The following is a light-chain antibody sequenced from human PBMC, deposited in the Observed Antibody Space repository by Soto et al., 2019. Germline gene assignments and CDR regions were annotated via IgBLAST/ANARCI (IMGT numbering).Light chain of an antibody. V-gene: IGKV1-9*01. CDR2: AAS. J-gene: IGKJ1*01. Sequence: IQLTQSPSSLSASVGVRVTITCRASQAISSYLAWYQQKPGKAPNLLIYAASTLQSGVPSRFRASGSGTDFTLTITSLQPEDFATNYCQRLNSYPRTCGRGTKMEIK. CDR1: QAISSY. CDR3: QRLNSYPRT.